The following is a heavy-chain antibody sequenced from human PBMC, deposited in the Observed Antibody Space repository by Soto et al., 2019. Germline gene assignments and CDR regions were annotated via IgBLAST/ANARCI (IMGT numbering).Heavy chain of an antibody. CDR2: IYYSGST. J-gene: IGHJ4*02. Sequence: SETLSLTCTVSGGSISTTNYYWGWVRQPPGKGLEWIGSIYYSGSTYYNPSLESRVTISVDTSKNQFSLQMNSLKTEDTAVYYCTTDSRTHCAPFFDYWGQGILVTVSS. CDR3: TTDSRTHCAPFFDY. D-gene: IGHD2-21*01. V-gene: IGHV4-39*07. CDR1: GGSISTTNYY.